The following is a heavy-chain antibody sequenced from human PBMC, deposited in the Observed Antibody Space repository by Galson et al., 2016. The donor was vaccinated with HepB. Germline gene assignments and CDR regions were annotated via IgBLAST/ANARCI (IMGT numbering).Heavy chain of an antibody. J-gene: IGHJ5*02. Sequence: SLRLSCAASGFTFSRYGMHWVRQGPGKGLEWVAVIWYDGSKKDYGDSVKGRFTISRDNSKNTLYLQMNSLRVEDTAVYYCATYCGGDCYPTPWGQGTLVTVS. CDR1: GFTFSRYG. D-gene: IGHD2-21*02. CDR3: ATYCGGDCYPTP. V-gene: IGHV3-33*08. CDR2: IWYDGSKK.